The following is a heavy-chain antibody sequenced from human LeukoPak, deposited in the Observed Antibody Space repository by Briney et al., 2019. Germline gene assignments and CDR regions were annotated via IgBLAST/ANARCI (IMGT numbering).Heavy chain of an antibody. CDR2: ISGDADST. CDR3: AKKEGGFDH. CDR1: GFTFSNYA. Sequence: SGGSLRLSCAAFGFTFSNYAMSWVRQAPGRGLEWVSAISGDADSTYYADSVKGRFTISRDNSKNTLYLQVNSLRADDTAVYYRAKKEGGFDHWGQGALVTVSS. D-gene: IGHD1-26*01. J-gene: IGHJ4*02. V-gene: IGHV3-23*01.